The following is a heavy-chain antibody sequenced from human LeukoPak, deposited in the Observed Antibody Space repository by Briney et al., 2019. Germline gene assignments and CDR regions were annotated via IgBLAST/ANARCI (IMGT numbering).Heavy chain of an antibody. Sequence: PGGSLRLSCAASGFTFSSYAMHWVRQAPGKGLEWVAVISYDGSNKYYADSVKGRFTISRDNSKNTLYLQMNSLRAEDTAVYYCAGEANNSAFDIWGQGTMVTVSS. V-gene: IGHV3-30-3*01. CDR3: AGEANNSAFDI. CDR2: ISYDGSNK. D-gene: IGHD1-20*01. CDR1: GFTFSSYA. J-gene: IGHJ3*02.